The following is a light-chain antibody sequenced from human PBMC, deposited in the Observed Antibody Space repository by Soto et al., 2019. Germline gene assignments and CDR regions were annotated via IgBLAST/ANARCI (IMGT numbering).Light chain of an antibody. CDR3: QRSYRSIS. CDR1: QSISAY. J-gene: IGKJ5*01. Sequence: DIQMTQSPSSLFASVGDRVTITCRASQSISAYLNWYQQRPGKAPSLLIYAATRVHSGVPLRFSGSGSGTDFTITISSLQHEDVATYYCQRSYRSISFGQGTRLEMK. CDR2: AAT. V-gene: IGKV1-39*01.